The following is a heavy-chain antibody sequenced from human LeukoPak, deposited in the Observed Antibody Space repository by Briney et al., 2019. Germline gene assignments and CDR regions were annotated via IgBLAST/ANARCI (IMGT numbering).Heavy chain of an antibody. V-gene: IGHV3-13*01. CDR1: GFTFSSYD. J-gene: IGHJ4*02. Sequence: GGSLRLSCAASGFTFSSYDMHWVRQATGKGLEWVSAIGTAGDTYYPGSVKGRFTISRDNSKNTLYLQMNSLRAEDTAVYYCVTHYDFWSGIDYWGQGTLVTVSS. CDR3: VTHYDFWSGIDY. CDR2: IGTAGDT. D-gene: IGHD3-3*01.